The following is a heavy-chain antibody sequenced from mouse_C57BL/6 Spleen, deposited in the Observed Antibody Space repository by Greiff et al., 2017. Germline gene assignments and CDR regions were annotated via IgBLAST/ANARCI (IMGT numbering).Heavy chain of an antibody. Sequence: EVQLVESEGGLVQPGSSMKLSCTASGFTFSDYYMAWVRQVPEKGLEWVANINYDGSSTYYLDSLKSRFIISRDNAKNILYLQMSSLKSEDTATYYCVRRIYYYGSSFYWYFDVWGTGTTVTVSS. D-gene: IGHD1-1*01. CDR3: VRRIYYYGSSFYWYFDV. CDR1: GFTFSDYY. CDR2: INYDGSST. J-gene: IGHJ1*03. V-gene: IGHV5-16*01.